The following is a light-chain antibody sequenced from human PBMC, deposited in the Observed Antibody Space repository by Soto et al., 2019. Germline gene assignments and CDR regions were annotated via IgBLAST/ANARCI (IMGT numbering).Light chain of an antibody. J-gene: IGKJ2*01. CDR2: AAS. CDR3: QQLNTYPYT. V-gene: IGKV1-9*01. Sequence: DIQLTQSPSFLSASVGDRVTLTCRASQGINSHLAWFQQKPGKAPNLLIYAASALQSGVPSRFSGSGPEPDFTLTIRSLQPEDFATYYCQQLNTYPYTFGQGTKLEIK. CDR1: QGINSH.